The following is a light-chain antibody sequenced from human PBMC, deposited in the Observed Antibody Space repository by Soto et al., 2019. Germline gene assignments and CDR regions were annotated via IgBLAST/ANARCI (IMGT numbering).Light chain of an antibody. CDR2: DNS. CDR3: LSHDNSLSASWV. V-gene: IGLV1-40*01. Sequence: QSALTQPPSMSGAPGHRVTISCTGSSSNIGADYDVQWYQQLPGAAPKLLIYDNSNRPSGVPDRFSGSKSGTSASLAITGLQAEDEAGYYCLSHDNSLSASWVFGGGTKLTVL. J-gene: IGLJ3*02. CDR1: SSNIGADYD.